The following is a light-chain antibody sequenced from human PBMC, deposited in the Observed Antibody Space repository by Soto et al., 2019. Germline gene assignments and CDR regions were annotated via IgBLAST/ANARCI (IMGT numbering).Light chain of an antibody. CDR2: GDD. V-gene: IGLV1-40*01. J-gene: IGLJ3*02. CDR1: SSNLGAGFD. CDR3: QSYDTTLSGAWV. Sequence: QSVLTQPPSVSGAPGQRVTISCTGSSSNLGAGFDVHWYQHLPGRAPKLLINGDDNRPSGVPDRFSGSRSGTTASLAITGLQADDEADYYCQSYDTTLSGAWVFGGGTQLTVL.